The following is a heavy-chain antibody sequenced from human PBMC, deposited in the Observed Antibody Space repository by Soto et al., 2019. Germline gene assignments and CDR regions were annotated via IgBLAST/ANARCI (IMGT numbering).Heavy chain of an antibody. CDR1: GFTFTKAW. CDR2: IKSRADGGTT. J-gene: IGHJ6*02. Sequence: GGSLRLSCAASGFTFTKAWMTWVRQTPGKGLEWVGRIKSRADGGTTDYAASVKDRFTISRDDSKNTLYLQMNSLKTEDTAVYYCTTDLGDPKYYGMDVWGQGTTVTVSS. CDR3: TTDLGDPKYYGMDV. D-gene: IGHD3-16*01. V-gene: IGHV3-15*01.